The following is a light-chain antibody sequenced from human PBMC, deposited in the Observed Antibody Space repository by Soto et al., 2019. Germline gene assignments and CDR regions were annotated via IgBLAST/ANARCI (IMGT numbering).Light chain of an antibody. CDR1: SSDVGSYNL. V-gene: IGLV2-23*01. CDR2: EGS. Sequence: QSALTQPASVSASPGQSITISCTGTSSDVGSYNLVSWYQQHPGKAPKLMIHEGSKRPSGVSNRFSGSKSGNTASLTISGLQAEDEADYYCCSYAGSSTWVFGGGTKLTVL. J-gene: IGLJ3*02. CDR3: CSYAGSSTWV.